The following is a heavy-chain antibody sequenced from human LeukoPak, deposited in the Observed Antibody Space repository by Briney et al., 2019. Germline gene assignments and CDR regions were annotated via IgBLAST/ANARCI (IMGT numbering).Heavy chain of an antibody. V-gene: IGHV4-34*01. CDR2: INHSGST. Sequence: SETLSLTCTVSGGSISSYYWSWIRQPPGKGLEWIGEINHSGSTNYNPSLKSRVTISVDTSKNQFSLKLSSVTAADTAVYYCARGRQLIRYYYYGMDVWDQGTTVTVSS. CDR3: ARGRQLIRYYYYGMDV. CDR1: GGSISSYY. J-gene: IGHJ6*02. D-gene: IGHD3-10*01.